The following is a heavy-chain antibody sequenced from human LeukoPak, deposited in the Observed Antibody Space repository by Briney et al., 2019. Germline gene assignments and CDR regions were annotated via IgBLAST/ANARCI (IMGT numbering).Heavy chain of an antibody. V-gene: IGHV3-23*01. CDR1: GFTFSSYA. CDR3: ARDRAGGGPDQ. J-gene: IGHJ4*02. CDR2: ISGSGGST. D-gene: IGHD2-15*01. Sequence: GGSLRLSCAASGFTFSSYAMSWVRQAPGKGLEWVSAISGSGGSTYYADSVKGRFTISRDNAKNSLHLQMNSLRAEDTAVYYCARDRAGGGPDQWGQGTLVTVSS.